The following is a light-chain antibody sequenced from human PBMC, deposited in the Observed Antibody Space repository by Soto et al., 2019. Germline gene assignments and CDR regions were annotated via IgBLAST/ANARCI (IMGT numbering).Light chain of an antibody. CDR1: RDTNYW. V-gene: IGKV1-39*01. J-gene: IGKJ5*01. CDR3: QQSYSTPIT. CDR2: AAS. Sequence: IQMTQSPSTLSASVGDRVTITCRAGRDTNYWLAWYQQKPGKAPKLLIYAASSLQSGVPSRFSGSGSGTDFTLTISSLQPEDFATYYCQQSYSTPITFGQGTRLEIK.